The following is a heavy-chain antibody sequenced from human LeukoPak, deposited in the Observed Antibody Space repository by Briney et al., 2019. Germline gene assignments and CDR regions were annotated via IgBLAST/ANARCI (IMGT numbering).Heavy chain of an antibody. D-gene: IGHD6-13*01. CDR1: GGSVSSGSYY. Sequence: SETLSLTCTVSGGSVSSGSYYWSWIRQPPGKGLEWIGYIYYSGSTNYNPSLKSRVTISVDTSKNQFSLKLSSVTAADTAVYYCARGASSGWYTIGYWGQGTLVTVSS. CDR3: ARGASSGWYTIGY. CDR2: IYYSGST. J-gene: IGHJ4*02. V-gene: IGHV4-61*01.